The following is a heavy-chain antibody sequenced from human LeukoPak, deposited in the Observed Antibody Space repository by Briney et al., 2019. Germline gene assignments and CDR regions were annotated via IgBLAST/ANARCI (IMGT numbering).Heavy chain of an antibody. CDR3: AKDSSSWYDLSNFDY. J-gene: IGHJ4*02. Sequence: PGGSLRLSCAASGFTFSSYAMSWVRQAPGKGLEWVSAISGSGGGTYYADSVKGRFTISRDNSKNTLYLQMNSLRAEDTAVYYCAKDSSSWYDLSNFDYWGQGTLVTVSS. CDR1: GFTFSSYA. CDR2: ISGSGGGT. D-gene: IGHD6-13*01. V-gene: IGHV3-23*01.